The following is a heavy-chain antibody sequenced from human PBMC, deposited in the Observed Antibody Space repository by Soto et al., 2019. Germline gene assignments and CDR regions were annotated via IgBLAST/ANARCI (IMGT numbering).Heavy chain of an antibody. Sequence: GGSLRLSCAASGFTFSSYSMNWVRQAPGKGLEWVSSISSSSSYIYYADSVKGRFTISRDNAKNSLYLQMNSLRAEDTAVYYCARAENYCSSTSCYWYFDYWGQGTLVTVSS. D-gene: IGHD2-2*01. J-gene: IGHJ4*02. CDR1: GFTFSSYS. V-gene: IGHV3-21*01. CDR2: ISSSSSYI. CDR3: ARAENYCSSTSCYWYFDY.